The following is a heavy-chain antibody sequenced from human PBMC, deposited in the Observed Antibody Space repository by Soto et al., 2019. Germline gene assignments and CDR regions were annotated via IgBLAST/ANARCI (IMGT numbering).Heavy chain of an antibody. CDR2: INHSGST. CDR3: ARGQAYCGGDCYSD. CDR1: GGSFSGYY. D-gene: IGHD2-21*02. J-gene: IGHJ4*02. V-gene: IGHV4-34*01. Sequence: SETLSLTCAVYGGSFSGYYWSWIRQPPGKGLEWIGEINHSGSTNYNPSLKSRVTISVDTSKNQFSLKLSSVTAADTAVYYCARGQAYCGGDCYSDWGQGTLVTVSS.